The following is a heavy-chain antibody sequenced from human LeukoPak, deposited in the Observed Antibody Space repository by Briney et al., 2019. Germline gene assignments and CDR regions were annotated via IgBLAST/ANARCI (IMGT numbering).Heavy chain of an antibody. Sequence: SETLSLTCTVSGYSISSGYYWGWIRQPPGKGLEWIGSIYHSGSTYYNPSLKSRVTISVDTSKNQFSLKLSSVTAADPAVYYCARVGSYYDFWSGLYHAFDIWGQGTMVTVSS. D-gene: IGHD3-3*01. CDR3: ARVGSYYDFWSGLYHAFDI. CDR1: GYSISSGYY. V-gene: IGHV4-38-2*02. CDR2: IYHSGST. J-gene: IGHJ3*02.